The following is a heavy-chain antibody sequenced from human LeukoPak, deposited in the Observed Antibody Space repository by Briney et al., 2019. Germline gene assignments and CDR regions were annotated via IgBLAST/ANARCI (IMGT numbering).Heavy chain of an antibody. CDR3: AKRGAYSNNWSISLDY. J-gene: IGHJ4*02. D-gene: IGHD6-13*01. CDR2: IKQDGSEK. CDR1: GFTFSSYW. V-gene: IGHV3-7*03. Sequence: GGSLRLSCAASGFTFSSYWMSWVRQAPGKGLEWVANIKQDGSEKYYVDSVKGRFTISRDNAKNSLYLQMNSLRAEDTAVYYCAKRGAYSNNWSISLDYWGQGTLVTVSS.